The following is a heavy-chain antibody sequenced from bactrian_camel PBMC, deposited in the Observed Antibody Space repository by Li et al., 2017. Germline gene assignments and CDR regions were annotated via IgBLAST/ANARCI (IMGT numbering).Heavy chain of an antibody. Sequence: FFLSVGSLRLSCAASGSIQRTNCMGWFRQAPGKGRGGVATIANDGTTDYADSVMGRFRISKDNAANTLYLQMNTLQTEHEGTYISAAAPPLGHCTGAVRQSYEYKYWGQGTQVT. CDR2: IANDGTT. J-gene: IGHJ4*01. CDR3: AAAPPLGHCTGAVRQSYEYKY. V-gene: IGHV3S53*01. D-gene: IGHD5*01. CDR1: GSIQRTNC.